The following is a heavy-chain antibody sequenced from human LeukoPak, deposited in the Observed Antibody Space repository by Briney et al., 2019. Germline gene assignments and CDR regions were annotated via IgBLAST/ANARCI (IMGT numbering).Heavy chain of an antibody. CDR1: GFTFSIHA. J-gene: IGHJ4*02. Sequence: PGGSLRLSCAASGFTFSIHAMNWVRQAPGKGLEWVSALSGSGDTTYYADSVKGRFTISRDNSKDTLYLQMNSLRAEDTAVYYCAKGLRSSGYSLFDNGGQGTLVTVSS. D-gene: IGHD3-22*01. CDR3: AKGLRSSGYSLFDN. V-gene: IGHV3-23*01. CDR2: LSGSGDTT.